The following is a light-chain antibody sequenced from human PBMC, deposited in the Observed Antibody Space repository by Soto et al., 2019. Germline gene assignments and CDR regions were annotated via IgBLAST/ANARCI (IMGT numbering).Light chain of an antibody. J-gene: IGLJ1*01. CDR1: SSNIGSNT. V-gene: IGLV1-44*01. CDR2: ANN. CDR3: AAWDDSLNGYV. Sequence: QSVLTQPPSASGTPGQRVTISCSGSSSNIGSNTVNWYQQLPGTAPKLPIHANNQRPSGVPDRFSGSKSGTSASLAISWLQSEEADYYCAAWDDSLNGYVFGTGTKLTVL.